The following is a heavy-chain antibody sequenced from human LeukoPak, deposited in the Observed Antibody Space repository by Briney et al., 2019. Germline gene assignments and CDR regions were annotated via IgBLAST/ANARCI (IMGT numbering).Heavy chain of an antibody. CDR1: GGSFSGYY. Sequence: SETLSLTCAVYGGSFSGYYWSWIRQPPGKGLEWIGEINHSGSTNYNPSLKSRVTISVDTSKNQFSLKLSSVTAADTAVYYCARANDFWSGYGIDNWGQGTLVTVSS. D-gene: IGHD3-3*01. J-gene: IGHJ4*02. CDR2: INHSGST. CDR3: ARANDFWSGYGIDN. V-gene: IGHV4-34*01.